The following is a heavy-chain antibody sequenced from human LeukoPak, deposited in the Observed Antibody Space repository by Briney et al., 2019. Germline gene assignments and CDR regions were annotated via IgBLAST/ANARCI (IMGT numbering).Heavy chain of an antibody. CDR2: IYYSGST. Sequence: SETLSLNCTVSGGSISSSSYYWGWIRQPPGKGLEWIGSIYYSGSTYYNPSLKSRVTMSVDTSKNQFSLKLSSVTAADTAVYYCARDLRGSYFDYWGQGTLVTVSS. CDR1: GGSISSSSYY. CDR3: ARDLRGSYFDY. V-gene: IGHV4-39*07. J-gene: IGHJ4*02.